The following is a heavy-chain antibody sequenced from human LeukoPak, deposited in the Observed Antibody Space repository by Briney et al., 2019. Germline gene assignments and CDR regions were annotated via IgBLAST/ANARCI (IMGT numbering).Heavy chain of an antibody. CDR1: GFTYANYA. V-gene: IGHV3-23*01. J-gene: IGHJ4*02. Sequence: PGGSLRLSCVASGFTYANYAMNWVCQAPGKRLEWVASITGTGGRGGIYYADSVKGRFTISRDNSKNTLFLQMSSLRAEDTAVYHCAKGDRGHCTGVKCYPFDYWGQGTVVTVSS. CDR2: ITGTGGRGGI. CDR3: AKGDRGHCTGVKCYPFDY. D-gene: IGHD2-8*02.